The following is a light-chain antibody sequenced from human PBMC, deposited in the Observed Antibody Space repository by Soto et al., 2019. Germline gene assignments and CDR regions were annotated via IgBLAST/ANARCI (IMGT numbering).Light chain of an antibody. CDR2: GAS. CDR3: QQYTNGPYT. J-gene: IGKJ2*01. Sequence: EIVMTQSPATLSVSPGERASLSCRASQSVGSNLAWYQQTAGQAPRLLIYGASTRATGIPARFSGSGSGTEFTLTIRSLQSEDFAVYSCQQYTNGPYTFGQGTKLEIK. V-gene: IGKV3-15*01. CDR1: QSVGSN.